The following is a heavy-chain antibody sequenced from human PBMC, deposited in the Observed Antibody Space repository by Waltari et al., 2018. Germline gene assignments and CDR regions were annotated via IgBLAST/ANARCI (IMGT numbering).Heavy chain of an antibody. V-gene: IGHV4-38-2*01. CDR1: GYSISSGYY. J-gene: IGHJ4*02. CDR3: ARASSSSGFYFDY. Sequence: QVQLQESGPGLVKPSETLSLTCAVSGYSISSGYYWGWIQQPPGKGLEWIGSIYHSGSTYYNPSLKSRVTISVDTSKNQFSLKLSSVTAADTTVYYCARASSSSGFYFDYWGQGTLVTVSS. D-gene: IGHD6-6*01. CDR2: IYHSGST.